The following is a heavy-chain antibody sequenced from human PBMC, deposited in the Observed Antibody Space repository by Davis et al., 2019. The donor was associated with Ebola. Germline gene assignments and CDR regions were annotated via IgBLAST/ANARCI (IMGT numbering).Heavy chain of an antibody. CDR3: AKIFFGPRAIDYGDY. CDR1: GLTFTNSA. V-gene: IGHV3-23*01. CDR2: MSDSGGST. D-gene: IGHD3-3*01. Sequence: GESLKIPCAAPGLTFTNSAMSWARQAPGKGMEWVSGMSDSGGSTYYAASVKCRFPICRDNSRNTLYLQMNSLRAEDTAVYYCAKIFFGPRAIDYGDYWGQGTLVTVSS. J-gene: IGHJ4*02.